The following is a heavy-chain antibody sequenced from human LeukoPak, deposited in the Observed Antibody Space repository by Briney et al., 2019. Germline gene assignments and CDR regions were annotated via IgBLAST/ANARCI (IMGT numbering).Heavy chain of an antibody. Sequence: PSETLSLTCTVSGASISRSNYYWGWIRQPPGKGLEWIGSIYTSGSTNYNPSLKSRVTISVDTSKNQFSLKLSSVTAADTAVYYCARVGPEYSSSWGLYYMDVWGKGTTVTVSS. CDR1: GASISRSNYY. CDR3: ARVGPEYSSSWGLYYMDV. CDR2: IYTSGST. D-gene: IGHD6-13*01. V-gene: IGHV4-39*07. J-gene: IGHJ6*03.